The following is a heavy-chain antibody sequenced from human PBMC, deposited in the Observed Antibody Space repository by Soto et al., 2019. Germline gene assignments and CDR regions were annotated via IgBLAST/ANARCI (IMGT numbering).Heavy chain of an antibody. Sequence: QVQLVQSGAEVKKPGASVKVSCKASGYTFTNYAMHWVRQAPGQRLEWMGWINAGNGNTRYSQKFQGRVTITRDTSASTAYMELSSLRSEDTAVYYCARGPDMATSSYHYYGLDVWGQGTTVTVSS. J-gene: IGHJ6*02. D-gene: IGHD6-13*01. CDR1: GYTFTNYA. CDR2: INAGNGNT. V-gene: IGHV1-3*01. CDR3: ARGPDMATSSYHYYGLDV.